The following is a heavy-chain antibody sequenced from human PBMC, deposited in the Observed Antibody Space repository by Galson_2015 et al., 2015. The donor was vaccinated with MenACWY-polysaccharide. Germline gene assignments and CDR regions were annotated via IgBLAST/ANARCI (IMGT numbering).Heavy chain of an antibody. CDR1: GFIFSNYW. CDR2: IKNDGTAK. Sequence: SLRLSCATSGFIFSNYWMSWVRLTPGKGLEWLGNIKNDGTAKNYVDSVKGRFTISRDNAQNSLYLQMSSLRVEDTAIYYCAGISWCSSPKCPMDYWGQGTPVTVSS. D-gene: IGHD2-2*01. J-gene: IGHJ4*02. V-gene: IGHV3-7*01. CDR3: AGISWCSSPKCPMDY.